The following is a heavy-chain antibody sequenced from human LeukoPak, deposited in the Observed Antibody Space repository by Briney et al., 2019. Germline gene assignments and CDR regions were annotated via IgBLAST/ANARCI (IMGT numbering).Heavy chain of an antibody. CDR1: GGSISSSSYY. J-gene: IGHJ4*02. CDR2: IYYSGST. D-gene: IGHD3-10*01. V-gene: IGHV4-39*07. Sequence: PSETLSLTCTVSGGSISSSSYYWGWIRQPPGKGLEWIGSIYYSGSTYYNPSLKSRVTISVDTSKNQFSLKLSSVTAADTAVYYCARVDSSELTQTRYGSGSYPDYWGQGTLVTVSS. CDR3: ARVDSSELTQTRYGSGSYPDY.